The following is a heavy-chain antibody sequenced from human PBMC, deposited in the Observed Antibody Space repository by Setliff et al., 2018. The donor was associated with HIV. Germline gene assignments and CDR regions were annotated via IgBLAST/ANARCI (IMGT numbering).Heavy chain of an antibody. CDR3: ARLPRIALSGTFGWFDP. Sequence: PSETLSLTCTVSGDSFNNYYCSWIRQLPGKGLEWIAYMSYSGGANYNPSLKSRVTISVDTSKGQFSLRLSPVTAADTAVYYCARLPRIALSGTFGWFDPWGQGTLVT. CDR2: MSYSGGA. CDR1: GDSFNNYY. J-gene: IGHJ5*02. V-gene: IGHV4-59*08. D-gene: IGHD6-19*01.